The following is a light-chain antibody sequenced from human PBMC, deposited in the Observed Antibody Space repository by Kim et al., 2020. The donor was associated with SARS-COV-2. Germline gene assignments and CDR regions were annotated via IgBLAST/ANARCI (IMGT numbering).Light chain of an antibody. CDR2: GKN. V-gene: IGLV3-19*01. Sequence: SSELTQDPAVSVALGQTVRITCQGDSLRSYYASWYQQKPGQAPVLVIYGKNNRPSGIPDLFSGSSSENTASLTITGAQAEDEADYYCNSRDSSGNHWVFG. CDR1: SLRSYY. CDR3: NSRDSSGNHWV. J-gene: IGLJ3*02.